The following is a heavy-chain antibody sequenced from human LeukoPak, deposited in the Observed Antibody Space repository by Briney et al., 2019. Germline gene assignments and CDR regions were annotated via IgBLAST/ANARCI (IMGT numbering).Heavy chain of an antibody. V-gene: IGHV3-49*03. CDR3: TRAGRYCSGGSCYSFC. J-gene: IGHJ4*02. Sequence: GWSLRLSCTASGFTFGDYAMSWFRQAPGEGLEWVGFIRSKAHGGTTEYAASVKGRFTISRDDSKSIAYLQMDSLKTEDTAVYYCTRAGRYCSGGSCYSFCWGQGTLVTVSS. CDR1: GFTFGDYA. CDR2: IRSKAHGGTT. D-gene: IGHD2-15*01.